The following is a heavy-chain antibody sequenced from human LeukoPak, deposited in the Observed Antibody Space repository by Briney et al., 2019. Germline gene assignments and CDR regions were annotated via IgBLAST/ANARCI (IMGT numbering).Heavy chain of an antibody. D-gene: IGHD4-23*01. CDR2: INPSGGST. J-gene: IGHJ4*02. Sequence: ASVKVSCKASGGTFGSYAISWVRQAPGQGLEWMGIINPSGGSTSYAQKFQGRVTMTRDTSTSTVYMELSSLRSEDTAVYYCARAVVTWFPYFDYWGQGTLVTVSS. CDR1: GGTFGSYA. CDR3: ARAVVTWFPYFDY. V-gene: IGHV1-46*03.